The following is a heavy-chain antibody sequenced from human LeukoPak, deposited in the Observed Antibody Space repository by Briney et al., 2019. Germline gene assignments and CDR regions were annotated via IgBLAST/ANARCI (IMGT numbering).Heavy chain of an antibody. CDR3: ARDLTVTSTCWFDR. CDR1: GFTFSDYY. V-gene: IGHV3-11*04. CDR2: ISSSGSTI. Sequence: GGSLRLSCAASGFTFSDYYMSWIRQAPGKGLEWVSYISSSGSTIYYADSVKGRFTISRDNAKNSLYLQMNSLRAEDTAVYYCARDLTVTSTCWFDRWGQGTLVTVSS. J-gene: IGHJ5*02. D-gene: IGHD4-11*01.